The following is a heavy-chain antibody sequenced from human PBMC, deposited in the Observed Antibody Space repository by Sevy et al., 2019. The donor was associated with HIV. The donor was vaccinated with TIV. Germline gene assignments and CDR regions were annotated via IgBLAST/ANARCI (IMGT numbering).Heavy chain of an antibody. CDR3: ARDLLGYCTNGVCYTRGDYYYYYGMDV. CDR2: IIPIFGTA. Sequence: SVKVSCKASGGTFSSYAISWVRQAPGQGLEWMGGIIPIFGTANYAQKFQGRVTITADESTSTAYMELGSLRSEDTAVYYCARDLLGYCTNGVCYTRGDYYYYYGMDVWGQGTTVTVSS. CDR1: GGTFSSYA. J-gene: IGHJ6*02. D-gene: IGHD2-8*01. V-gene: IGHV1-69*13.